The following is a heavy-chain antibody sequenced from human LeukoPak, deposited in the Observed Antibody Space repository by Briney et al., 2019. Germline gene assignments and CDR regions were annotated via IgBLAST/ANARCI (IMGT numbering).Heavy chain of an antibody. CDR1: GFTFNKHG. V-gene: IGHV3-21*01. J-gene: IGHJ3*02. Sequence: GGSLRLSCAGSGFTFNKHGMNWVRQAPGKGLEWVLGISPSGDRTYYADSVKGRFTISRDNAKNSLYLQMNSLRAEDTAVYYCARGGQGDAFDIWGQGTMVTVSS. CDR3: ARGGQGDAFDI. CDR2: ISPSGDRT.